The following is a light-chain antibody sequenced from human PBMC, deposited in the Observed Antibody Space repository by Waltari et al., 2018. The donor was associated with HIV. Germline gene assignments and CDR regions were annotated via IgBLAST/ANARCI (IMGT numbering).Light chain of an antibody. Sequence: QSALTQPASVSGSPGQSIVISCPGTSDAVGYYNYVSCYQQHPGKVPKLVIYDVTSRPSGVSNRFSGSKSGNTASLTISGLRADDEADYYCSSYVGSSTSWLFGGGTKLTV. J-gene: IGLJ3*02. CDR3: SSYVGSSTSWL. CDR2: DVT. V-gene: IGLV2-14*03. CDR1: SDAVGYYNY.